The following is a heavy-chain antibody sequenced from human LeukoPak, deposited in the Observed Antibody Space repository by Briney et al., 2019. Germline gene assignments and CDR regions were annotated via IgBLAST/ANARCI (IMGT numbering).Heavy chain of an antibody. V-gene: IGHV4-30-2*01. CDR2: IYHSGST. J-gene: IGHJ6*03. CDR3: ARDTFNSSPGGYYYYMDV. Sequence: NPSETLSLTCTVSGGSISSGGYYWSWIRQPPGKGLEWIGYIYHSGSTYYNPSLKSRVTISVDRSKNQFSLKLSSVTAADTAVYYCARDTFNSSPGGYYYYMDVWGKGTTVTVSS. D-gene: IGHD6-6*01. CDR1: GGSISSGGYY.